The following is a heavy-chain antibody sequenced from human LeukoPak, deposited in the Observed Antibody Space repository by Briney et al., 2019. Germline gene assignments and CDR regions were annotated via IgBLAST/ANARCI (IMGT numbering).Heavy chain of an antibody. CDR1: GFTFSSYD. CDR3: ARGGGSGSHYDY. CDR2: IGTAGDT. V-gene: IGHV3-13*04. D-gene: IGHD3-10*01. Sequence: GESLRLSCAASGFTFSSYDMHWVRQATGKGLEWVSAIGTAGDTYYPGSVKGRFTISRENAKNSLYLQMNSLRAGDTAVYYCARGGGSGSHYDYWGQGTLVTVSS. J-gene: IGHJ4*02.